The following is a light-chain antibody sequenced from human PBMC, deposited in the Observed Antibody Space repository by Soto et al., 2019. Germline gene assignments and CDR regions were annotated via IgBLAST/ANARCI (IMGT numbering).Light chain of an antibody. CDR3: QQYYSTPWT. CDR1: QSILYSSINKSY. Sequence: DIVMTQSPDSLAVSLGERATIYCRSSQSILYSSINKSYLAWYQQKPGQPPKLLIYWASTRESGVPDRFSGSGSGTDFTLTISSLQAEDVAVYYCQQYYSTPWTFGQGTKVEIK. V-gene: IGKV4-1*01. J-gene: IGKJ1*01. CDR2: WAS.